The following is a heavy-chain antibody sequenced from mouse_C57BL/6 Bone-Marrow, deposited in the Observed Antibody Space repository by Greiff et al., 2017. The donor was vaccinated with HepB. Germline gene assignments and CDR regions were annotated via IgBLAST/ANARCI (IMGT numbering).Heavy chain of an antibody. V-gene: IGHV1-55*01. CDR2: IYPGSGST. D-gene: IGHD1-1*01. Sequence: QVQLQQPGAELVKPGASVKMSCKASGYTFTSYWITWVKQRPGQGLEWIGDIYPGSGSTNYNEKFKSKSTLTVDTSSSTAYMQLSSLTSEDSAVYYCARILLTTVRDYWGQGTTLTVSS. CDR3: ARILLTTVRDY. J-gene: IGHJ2*01. CDR1: GYTFTSYW.